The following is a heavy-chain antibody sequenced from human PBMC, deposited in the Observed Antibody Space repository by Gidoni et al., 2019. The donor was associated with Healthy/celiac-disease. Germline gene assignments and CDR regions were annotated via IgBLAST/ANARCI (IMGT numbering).Heavy chain of an antibody. Sequence: GSTYYADSVKGRFTISRDNSKNSLYLQMNSLRTEDTALYYCAKDRTYYYDSSGYYPSFDYWGQGTLVTVSS. V-gene: IGHV3-43*01. CDR2: GST. CDR3: AKDRTYYYDSSGYYPSFDY. J-gene: IGHJ4*02. D-gene: IGHD3-22*01.